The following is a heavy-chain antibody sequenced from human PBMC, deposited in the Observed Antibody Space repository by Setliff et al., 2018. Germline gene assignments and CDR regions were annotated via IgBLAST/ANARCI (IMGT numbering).Heavy chain of an antibody. J-gene: IGHJ4*02. D-gene: IGHD2-8*01. CDR1: GYTFTNYG. CDR3: ARYNVLAMAHDF. Sequence: ASVKVSCKASGYTFTNYGISWVRQAPGQGLEWMGWISTYNGTTDYAQNLQGRVTMTIDTSTSTAYMELRSLRSDDTAVSYCARYNVLAMAHDFWGRGTLVTVSS. CDR2: ISTYNGTT. V-gene: IGHV1-18*01.